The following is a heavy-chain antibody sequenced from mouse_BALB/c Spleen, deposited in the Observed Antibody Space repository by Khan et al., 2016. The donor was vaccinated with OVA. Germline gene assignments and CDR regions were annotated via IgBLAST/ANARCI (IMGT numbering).Heavy chain of an antibody. CDR1: GFSLTSYG. D-gene: IGHD1-1*01. J-gene: IGHJ1*01. CDR3: ATYGSSRRGDWYFDV. V-gene: IGHV2-3*01. CDR2: IWGDGST. Sequence: QVQLKESGPGLVASSQSLSIICTVSGFSLTSYGVSWVRQPPGKGLEWLGVIWGDGSTNYHSALISRLSISKDNSKSQVSLTLNSLQTDDTATYYCATYGSSRRGDWYFDVWGAGTTVTVSS.